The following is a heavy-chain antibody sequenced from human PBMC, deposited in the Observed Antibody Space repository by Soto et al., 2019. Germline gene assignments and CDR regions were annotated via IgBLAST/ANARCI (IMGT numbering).Heavy chain of an antibody. J-gene: IGHJ4*02. D-gene: IGHD4-17*01. CDR2: ISSNGGTT. Sequence: EVQLAESGGGMVQPGGSLRLSCVASGFTFSSYDMHWVRQAPGKGLEYVSSISSNGGTTYYGNSVKGRFTISRDNSKNTLYLQMGSLGAEDMAVYYCVRRVSRDYDYGGQGTLVTVSS. V-gene: IGHV3-64*01. CDR1: GFTFSSYD. CDR3: VRRVSRDYDY.